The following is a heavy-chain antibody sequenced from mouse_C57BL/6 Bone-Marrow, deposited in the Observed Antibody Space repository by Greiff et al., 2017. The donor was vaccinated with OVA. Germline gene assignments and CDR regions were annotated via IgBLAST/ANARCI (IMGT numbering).Heavy chain of an antibody. V-gene: IGHV1-64*01. J-gene: IGHJ3*01. CDR2: IHPNSGST. D-gene: IGHD1-3*01. Sequence: QVQLQQPGAELVKPRASVKLSCKASGYTFTSYWMHWVKQRPGQGLEWIGMIHPNSGSTNYNEKFKSKATLTVDKSSSTAYMQLSSLTSEDSAVYYCAREGVYPWFAYWGQGTLVTVSA. CDR3: AREGVYPWFAY. CDR1: GYTFTSYW.